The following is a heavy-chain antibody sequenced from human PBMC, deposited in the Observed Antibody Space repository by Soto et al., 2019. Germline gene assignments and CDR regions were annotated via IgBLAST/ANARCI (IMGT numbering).Heavy chain of an antibody. Sequence: QVQLVESGGGVVQPGRSLRLSCEASGFTFSTYGMQWVRQAPGKGLEWVAVVSYDGGNTYYADSLKGRFSVSRDNSKNAVYLQVSSLPGEDTAVYYCAKAPTVSFGWVDSWGQGTLVTVSS. J-gene: IGHJ5*01. D-gene: IGHD4-4*01. CDR2: VSYDGGNT. CDR1: GFTFSTYG. V-gene: IGHV3-30*18. CDR3: AKAPTVSFGWVDS.